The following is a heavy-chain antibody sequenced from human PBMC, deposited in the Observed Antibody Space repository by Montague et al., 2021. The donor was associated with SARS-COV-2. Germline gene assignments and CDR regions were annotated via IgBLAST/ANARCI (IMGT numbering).Heavy chain of an antibody. CDR3: ARTSRGSRYFYGVDA. CDR2: IFRSGAT. Sequence: SETLSLTCTVSGDSISDYYWSWIRQPPGMGLEWIGYIFRSGATNYNPPLKSRVIIPLDTSKSQFSLRLSSVTAADTAIYYCARTSRGSRYFYGVDAWGQGTTVTVSS. CDR1: GDSISDYY. V-gene: IGHV4-59*01. J-gene: IGHJ6*02. D-gene: IGHD3-10*01.